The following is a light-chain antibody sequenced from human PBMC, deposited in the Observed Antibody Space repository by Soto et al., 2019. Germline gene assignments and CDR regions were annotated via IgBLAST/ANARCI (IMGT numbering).Light chain of an antibody. CDR2: GAS. V-gene: IGKV3-11*01. Sequence: DTVLTQSPGTLSLSPGERATLSCRASQSVTSRYLAWYQQKPGQAPSLLIYGASNRAAGIPARFSGSGSGTDFTLTISSLEPEDFAIYYCQQRLHWPPVTFGQGTRLEIK. J-gene: IGKJ5*01. CDR3: QQRLHWPPVT. CDR1: QSVTSRY.